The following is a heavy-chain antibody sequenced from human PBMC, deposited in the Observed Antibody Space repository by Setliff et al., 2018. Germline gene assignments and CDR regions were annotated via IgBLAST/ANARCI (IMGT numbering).Heavy chain of an antibody. V-gene: IGHV4-59*01. D-gene: IGHD5-18*01. CDR2: VYYTGNT. Sequence: PSETLSLTCTVSGGSIMNCFWSWIRQPPGKGLEWVGYVYYTGNTNYNPSLKSRLTISVDPSKNQVPLQLKSATTADTAVYYCARDRTAYNYGMDIWGQETTVTVSS. CDR1: GGSIMNCF. CDR3: ARDRTAYNYGMDI. J-gene: IGHJ6*02.